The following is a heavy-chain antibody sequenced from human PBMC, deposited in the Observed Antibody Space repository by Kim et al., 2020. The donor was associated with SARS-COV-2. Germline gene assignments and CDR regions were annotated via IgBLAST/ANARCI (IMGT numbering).Heavy chain of an antibody. CDR3: AREWVAGIAGGMDV. CDR2: INAGNGNT. CDR1: GYTFTSYA. J-gene: IGHJ6*02. Sequence: ASVKVSCKASGYTFTSYAMHWVRQAPGQRLEWMGWINAGNGNTKYSQKFQGRVTITRDTSASTAYMELSSLRSEDTAVYYCAREWVAGIAGGMDVWGQGTTVTVSS. V-gene: IGHV1-3*01. D-gene: IGHD6-19*01.